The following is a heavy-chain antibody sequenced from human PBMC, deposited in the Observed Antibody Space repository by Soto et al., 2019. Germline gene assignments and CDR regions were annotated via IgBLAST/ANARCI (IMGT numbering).Heavy chain of an antibody. CDR1: GFTFSSYA. D-gene: IGHD3-16*01. Sequence: QVQLVESGGGVVQPGRSLRLSCAASGFTFSSYAMHWVRQAPGKGLEWVAVISYDGSNKYYADSVKGRFTISRDNSKNTLYLQMNSLRAEDTAVYYCARDRIPDVNWGDAFDIWGQGTMVTVSS. V-gene: IGHV3-30-3*01. CDR2: ISYDGSNK. CDR3: ARDRIPDVNWGDAFDI. J-gene: IGHJ3*02.